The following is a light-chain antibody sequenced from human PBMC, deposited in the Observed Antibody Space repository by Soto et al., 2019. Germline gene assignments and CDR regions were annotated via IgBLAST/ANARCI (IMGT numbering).Light chain of an antibody. J-gene: IGKJ1*01. V-gene: IGKV3-15*01. CDR3: QQYHNWPRT. CDR2: AAS. Sequence: ETLMTQSPATLSVSPGERATLSCRASQSVSTNLAWYQQKVGQAPRLLIYAASSRATGIPARFSGGGSGTEFTLTISSLQSEDFAVYYCQQYHNWPRTFGQGTKVEIK. CDR1: QSVSTN.